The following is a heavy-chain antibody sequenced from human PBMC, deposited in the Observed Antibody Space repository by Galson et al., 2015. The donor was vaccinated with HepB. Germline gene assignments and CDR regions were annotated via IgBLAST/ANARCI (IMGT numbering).Heavy chain of an antibody. D-gene: IGHD6-13*01. CDR3: AGLAAAGRYFDL. V-gene: IGHV1-24*01. Sequence: SVKVSCKVSGYTLTELSMHWVRQAPGKGLEWMGGFDPEDGETIYAQKFQGRVTMTEDTSTDTAYMELSSLRSEDTAVYYCAGLAAAGRYFDLWGRGTLVTVSS. J-gene: IGHJ2*01. CDR1: GYTLTELS. CDR2: FDPEDGET.